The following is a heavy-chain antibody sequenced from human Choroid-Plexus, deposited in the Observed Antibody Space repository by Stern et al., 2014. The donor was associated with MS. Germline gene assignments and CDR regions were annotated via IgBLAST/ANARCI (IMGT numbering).Heavy chain of an antibody. V-gene: IGHV3-30*18. CDR2: VSYDGSNK. J-gene: IGHJ5*02. D-gene: IGHD2/OR15-2a*01. Sequence: VQLVESGGGVVQPGRPLRLSCVASGFTLGSCAMHWVRKAPGKGLEWGAGVSYDGSNKYYADSVKGRFTISRDNSQNTLYMQMSSLRPEDTAVYYCAKDRQYLTYFFDHWGQGSLVTVSS. CDR1: GFTLGSCA. CDR3: AKDRQYLTYFFDH.